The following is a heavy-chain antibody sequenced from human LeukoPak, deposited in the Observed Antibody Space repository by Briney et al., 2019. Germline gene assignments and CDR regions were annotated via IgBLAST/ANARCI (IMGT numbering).Heavy chain of an antibody. Sequence: SETLSLTCTVSGGSISSNSYYWGWIRQTPGKGLEWIGSIFYDGATYYNPSLKSRVTVSVDTSKNHFPLKMSSVTAADTAVYYCVRLGWLYGSGSMNWFDPSGQGTLVTVSS. CDR3: VRLGWLYGSGSMNWFDP. J-gene: IGHJ5*02. V-gene: IGHV4-39*02. CDR2: IFYDGAT. D-gene: IGHD3-10*01. CDR1: GGSISSNSYY.